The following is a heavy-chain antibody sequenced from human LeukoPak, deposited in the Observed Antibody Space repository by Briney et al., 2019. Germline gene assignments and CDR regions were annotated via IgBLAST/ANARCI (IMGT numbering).Heavy chain of an antibody. V-gene: IGHV1-24*01. Sequence: ASVKVSCKVSGYTLTELSMHWVRQAPGKGLEGMGGFDPEDGETIYAQKFQGRVTMTEATSTDTAYMELSRLRSEDQAVYYCATLKRGYCSSTSCYKSAYYYYYYMDVWGKGTTVTVSS. CDR2: FDPEDGET. CDR3: ATLKRGYCSSTSCYKSAYYYYYYMDV. CDR1: GYTLTELS. J-gene: IGHJ6*03. D-gene: IGHD2-2*02.